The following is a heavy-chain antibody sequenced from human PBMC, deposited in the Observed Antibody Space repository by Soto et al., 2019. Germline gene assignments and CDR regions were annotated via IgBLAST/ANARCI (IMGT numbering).Heavy chain of an antibody. J-gene: IGHJ5*02. CDR2: ISGSGGST. Sequence: QPGGSLRLSCAASGFTFSSYAMSWVRQAPGKGLEWVSAISGSGGSTYYADSVKGRFTISRDNSKNTLYLQMNSLRAEDTAVYYCAKDGNGQWLNWFDPWGQGTLVTAPQ. CDR1: GFTFSSYA. D-gene: IGHD6-19*01. V-gene: IGHV3-23*01. CDR3: AKDGNGQWLNWFDP.